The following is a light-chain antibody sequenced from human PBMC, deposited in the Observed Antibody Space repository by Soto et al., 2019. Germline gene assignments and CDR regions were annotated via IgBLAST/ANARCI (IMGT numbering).Light chain of an antibody. J-gene: IGLJ1*01. CDR3: ISYKTGHTFV. V-gene: IGLV2-14*01. CDR2: EAT. Sequence: QSALTQPASVSGSPGQSITISCAGTSSDIGASNSVSWYQHLPGRPPTLIIYEATNRPSGVSERFSGSKPGDTASLTISGLQADDEAEYFCISYKTGHTFVFGSGTKLTVL. CDR1: SSDIGASNS.